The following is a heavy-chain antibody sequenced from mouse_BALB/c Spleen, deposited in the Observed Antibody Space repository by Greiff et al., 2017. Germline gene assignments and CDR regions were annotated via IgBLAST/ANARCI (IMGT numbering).Heavy chain of an antibody. J-gene: IGHJ2*01. CDR2: INPGSGGT. Sequence: QVQLKESGAELVRPGTSVKVSCKASGYAFTNYLIEWVKQRPGQGLEWIGVINPGSGGTNYNEKFKGKATLTADKSSSTAYMQLSSLTSDDSAVYFCARRERSYFDYWGQGTTLTVSS. CDR1: GYAFTNYL. V-gene: IGHV1-54*01. CDR3: ARRERSYFDY.